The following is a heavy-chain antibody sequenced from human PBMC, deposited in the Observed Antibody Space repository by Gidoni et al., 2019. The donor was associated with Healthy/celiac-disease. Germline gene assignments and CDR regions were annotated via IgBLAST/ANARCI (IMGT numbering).Heavy chain of an antibody. CDR2: IIPILGIA. J-gene: IGHJ6*02. D-gene: IGHD3-22*01. V-gene: IGHV1-69*04. CDR3: AIGGGRVITDYYYYGMDV. Sequence: QVQLVQSGAEVKKPGSSVKVSCKASGGTFSSYAISWVRQAPGPGLEWRGRIIPILGIANYAQKFQGRVTMTADKSTSTAYMELSSLRSEYTAVYYCAIGGGRVITDYYYYGMDVWGQGTTVTVSS. CDR1: GGTFSSYA.